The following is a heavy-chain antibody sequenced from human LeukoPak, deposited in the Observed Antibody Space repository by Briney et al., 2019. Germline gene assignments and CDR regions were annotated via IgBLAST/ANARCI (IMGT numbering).Heavy chain of an antibody. CDR2: IYYSGST. CDR3: ARIYYDFWSGYSRWFDP. D-gene: IGHD3-3*01. Sequence: SETLSLTCTVSGGSISSSSYYWGWIRQPPGKGLEWIGSIYYSGSTYYNPSLKSRVTISVDTSKNQFSLKLSSVTAADTAVYYCARIYYDFWSGYSRWFDPWGQGTLVTVSS. J-gene: IGHJ5*02. V-gene: IGHV4-39*01. CDR1: GGSISSSSYY.